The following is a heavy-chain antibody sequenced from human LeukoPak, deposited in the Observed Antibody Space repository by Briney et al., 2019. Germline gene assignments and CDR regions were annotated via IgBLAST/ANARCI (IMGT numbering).Heavy chain of an antibody. Sequence: SVKVSCKASGGTFSSYAISWVRQAPGQGLEWMGGIIPIFGTANYAQKFQGRVTITADESTSTAYMELSSLRSEDTAVYYCARESDRGKDVNHVFRPRSGYYYYYYYMDVWGKGTTVTVSS. J-gene: IGHJ6*03. D-gene: IGHD6-6*01. CDR1: GGTFSSYA. CDR2: IIPIFGTA. V-gene: IGHV1-69*13. CDR3: ARESDRGKDVNHVFRPRSGYYYYYYYMDV.